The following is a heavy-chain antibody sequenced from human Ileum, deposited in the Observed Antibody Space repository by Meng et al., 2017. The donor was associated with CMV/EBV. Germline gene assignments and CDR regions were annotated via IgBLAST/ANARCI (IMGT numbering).Heavy chain of an antibody. D-gene: IGHD6-6*01. J-gene: IGHJ4*02. CDR3: VRETGGSSSAE. CDR1: GGAISTSNYY. Sequence: SETLSLTCTVSGGAISTSNYYWAWIRQPPEKGLEWIGSVSHSGITYYSPSLKSRVTISIDTSKNQFSLRLGYMTAEYTAIYYCVRETGGSSSAEWGQGTLVTVSS. CDR2: VSHSGIT. V-gene: IGHV4-39*07.